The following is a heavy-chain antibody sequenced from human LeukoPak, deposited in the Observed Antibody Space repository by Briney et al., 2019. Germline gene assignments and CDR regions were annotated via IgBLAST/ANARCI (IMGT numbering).Heavy chain of an antibody. V-gene: IGHV3-23*01. CDR1: GFTFRSYA. D-gene: IGHD2-2*01. CDR2: ISGSGGSA. J-gene: IGHJ4*02. CDR3: AKLYCSSTSCSYDY. Sequence: GGSLRLSCAASGFTFRSYAMSWVRQAPGKGLEWVSAISGSGGSAYYGDSVKGRFTISRDKSKNTLYLQRNSLRAEDTAVYYCAKLYCSSTSCSYDYWGQGTLVTVSS.